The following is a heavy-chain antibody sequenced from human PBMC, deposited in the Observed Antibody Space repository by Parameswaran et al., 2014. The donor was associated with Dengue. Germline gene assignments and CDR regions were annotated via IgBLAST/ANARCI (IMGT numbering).Heavy chain of an antibody. J-gene: IGHJ2*01. V-gene: IGHV4-59*01. Sequence: WIRQPPGKGLEWIGYIYYSGSTNYNPSLKSRVTISVDTSKNQFSLKLSSVTAADTAVYYCARGSHFDLWGRGTLVTVSS. CDR3: ARGSHFDL. D-gene: IGHD3-10*01. CDR2: IYYSGST.